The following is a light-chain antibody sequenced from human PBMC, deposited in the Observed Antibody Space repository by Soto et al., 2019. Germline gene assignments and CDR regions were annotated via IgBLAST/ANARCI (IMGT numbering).Light chain of an antibody. CDR3: LLYLSGHVRL. Sequence: QAVVTQEPSLTVSPGGTVTLTCASSTGEVTSGSFPNWIQQKPGQAPRSLIYNTNNKYTWTPARFSGSLLGGKAALTLSGVQPEDEADYYCLLYLSGHVRLFGGGTQLTVL. V-gene: IGLV7-43*01. CDR2: NTN. CDR1: TGEVTSGSF. J-gene: IGLJ2*01.